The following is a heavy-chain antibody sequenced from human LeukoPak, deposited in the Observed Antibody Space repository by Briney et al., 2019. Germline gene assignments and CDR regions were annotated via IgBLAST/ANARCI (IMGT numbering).Heavy chain of an antibody. CDR2: INPNSGGT. J-gene: IGHJ4*02. Sequence: ASVRVSCKASGYTFTGYYMHWVRQAPGQGLEWMGWINPNSGGTNYAQKFQGRVTMTRDTSISTAYVELSRLRSDDTAVYYCASHPYYYGSGGSPDYWGQGTLVTVS. CDR3: ASHPYYYGSGGSPDY. D-gene: IGHD3-10*01. V-gene: IGHV1-2*02. CDR1: GYTFTGYY.